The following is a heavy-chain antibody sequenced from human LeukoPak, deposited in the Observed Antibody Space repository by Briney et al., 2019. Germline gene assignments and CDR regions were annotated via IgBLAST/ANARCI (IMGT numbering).Heavy chain of an antibody. CDR3: ARAFNDGFDI. CDR2: ISSSGSRI. J-gene: IGHJ3*02. V-gene: IGHV3-11*04. CDR1: GFTFRDYY. Sequence: PGGSLRLSCAASGFTFRDYYMGWIRQAPGKGLEWVSYISSSGSRIYNADSVKGRLTISRDNAKNSLYLQMNSLRAEDTAVYYCARAFNDGFDIWGQGTMVTASS.